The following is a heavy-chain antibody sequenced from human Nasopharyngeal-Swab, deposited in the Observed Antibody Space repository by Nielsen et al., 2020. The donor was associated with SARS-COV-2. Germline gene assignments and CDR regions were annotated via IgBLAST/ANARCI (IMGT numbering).Heavy chain of an antibody. CDR1: GFTFTDYT. CDR3: ARGSRRAIVGATAY. J-gene: IGHJ4*02. V-gene: IGHV3-30*14. D-gene: IGHD1-26*01. CDR2: MSYNGSNG. Sequence: GESLKISCAASGFTFTDYTMHWVRQPPGQGLEWVAIMSYNGSNGYYADSVKGRFTFSRDNSKNTLYLQMTSLRAEDTAVYYCARGSRRAIVGATAYWGQGTLVTVSS.